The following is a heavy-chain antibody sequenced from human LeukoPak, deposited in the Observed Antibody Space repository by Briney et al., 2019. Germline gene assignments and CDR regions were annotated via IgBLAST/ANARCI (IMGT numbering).Heavy chain of an antibody. CDR3: ARHNDGYYDFWSGYALAWFDP. V-gene: IGHV4-39*01. CDR2: IYYSGST. J-gene: IGHJ5*02. CDR1: GGSISSSSYS. D-gene: IGHD3-3*01. Sequence: PSETLSLTCTVSGGSISSSSYSWGWIRQPPGKGLEWIGSIYYSGSTYYNPSLKSRVTISVDPSKNQFSLKLSSVTAADTAVYYCARHNDGYYDFWSGYALAWFDPWGQGTLVTVSS.